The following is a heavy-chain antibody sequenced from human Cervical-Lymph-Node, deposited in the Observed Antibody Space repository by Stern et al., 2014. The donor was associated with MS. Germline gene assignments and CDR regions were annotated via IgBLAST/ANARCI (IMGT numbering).Heavy chain of an antibody. CDR3: ARDPGPITGPTFLDY. CDR2: IWYDGDYK. Sequence: VQLVESGGGVVQPGRSLRLSCAASGFTFRSYGMHWVRQAPGKGLEWLAVIWYDGDYKYYADSVKGRFTISRDNSKNTLHLQMNSLRAEDTAVYYCARDPGPITGPTFLDYWGQGTLVTVSS. D-gene: IGHD1-20*01. V-gene: IGHV3-33*01. J-gene: IGHJ4*02. CDR1: GFTFRSYG.